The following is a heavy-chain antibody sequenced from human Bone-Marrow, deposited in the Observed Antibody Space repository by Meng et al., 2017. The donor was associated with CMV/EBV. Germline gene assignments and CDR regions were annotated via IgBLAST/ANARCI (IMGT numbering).Heavy chain of an antibody. D-gene: IGHD1-26*01. CDR1: GFRFRTYW. CDR3: AREYSGSYPYYYYGMDV. V-gene: IGHV3-7*01. CDR2: IKQEGSEK. J-gene: IGHJ6*02. Sequence: GSLRLSCAASGFRFRTYWMTWVRQAPGKGPEWVANIKQEGSEKYYVDSVKGRFTISRDNAKNTLYLQMNSLRAEDTAVYYCAREYSGSYPYYYYGMDVWGQGTTVTVSS.